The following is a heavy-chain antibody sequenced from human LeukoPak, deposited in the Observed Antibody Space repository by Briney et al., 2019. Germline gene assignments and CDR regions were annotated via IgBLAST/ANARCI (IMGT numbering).Heavy chain of an antibody. J-gene: IGHJ4*02. Sequence: GGSLRLPCAASGLTFSSYGMSWVRQAPGKGLEWVSSISGSGDNTHYADSVKGRFTISRDNSKDTLYLQMNGLRAEDTAVYYCAKVRSRVGNFDYWGQGTLVTVSS. CDR1: GLTFSSYG. V-gene: IGHV3-23*01. CDR2: ISGSGDNT. CDR3: AKVRSRVGNFDY. D-gene: IGHD4-23*01.